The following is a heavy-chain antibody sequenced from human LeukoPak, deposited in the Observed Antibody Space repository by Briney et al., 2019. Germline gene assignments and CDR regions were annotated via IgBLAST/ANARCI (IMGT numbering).Heavy chain of an antibody. CDR3: ARTKGGARFNDAFDI. CDR2: IIPIFGTA. D-gene: IGHD6-6*01. CDR1: GGTFSSYA. V-gene: IGHV1-69*05. J-gene: IGHJ3*02. Sequence: SVKVSCKASGGTFSSYAISWVRQAPGQGLEWMGGIIPIFGTANYAQKFQGRGTITTDESTSTAYMELSSLRSEDTAVYYCARTKGGARFNDAFDIWGQGTMVTVSS.